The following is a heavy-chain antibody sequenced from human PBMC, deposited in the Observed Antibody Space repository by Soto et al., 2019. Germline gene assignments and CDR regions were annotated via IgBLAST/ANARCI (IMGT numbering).Heavy chain of an antibody. CDR1: GFTFSNYG. J-gene: IGHJ4*02. Sequence: QVQLVESGGGVVQPGRSLRLSCAASGFTFSNYGMHWVRQAPGKGLEWVIVISYDGNVAYYADSVKGRFTISRDNSKNTLYLQMNSLRTDDTAMYYCAKEGSITNWYFDSWGQGTLVTVSS. D-gene: IGHD1-1*01. CDR3: AKEGSITNWYFDS. CDR2: ISYDGNVA. V-gene: IGHV3-30*18.